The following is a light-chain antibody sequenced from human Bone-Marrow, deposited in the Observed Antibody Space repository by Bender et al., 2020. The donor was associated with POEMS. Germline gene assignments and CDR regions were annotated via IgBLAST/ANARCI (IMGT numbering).Light chain of an antibody. CDR3: QSYDSSSVV. J-gene: IGLJ2*01. CDR2: EDN. V-gene: IGLV6-57*03. Sequence: NFMLTQHHSVSESPEKTVTISCTRSSGSIASNYVQWYQQRPGSASTTVIYEDNRRPSGVPDRFSGSIDSSSNSASLTISGLKTEDEADYYCQSYDSSSVVFGGGTKLTVL. CDR1: SGSIASNY.